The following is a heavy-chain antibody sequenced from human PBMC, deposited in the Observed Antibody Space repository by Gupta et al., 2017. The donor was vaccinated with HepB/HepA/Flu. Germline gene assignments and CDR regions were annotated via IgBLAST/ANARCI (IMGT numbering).Heavy chain of an antibody. CDR2: IWYDGSNK. D-gene: IGHD4-17*01. CDR1: GFTFRSYG. J-gene: IGHJ5*02. V-gene: IGHV3-33*01. CDR3: ARDFSDYGENWFDP. Sequence: QVQLVASGGGVVQPGRSLRLSCAASGFTFRSYGMHWVRQAPGKGLEWVAVIWYDGSNKYYADSVKGRFTISRDNSKNTLYLQMNSLRAEDTAVYYCARDFSDYGENWFDPWGQGTLVTVSS.